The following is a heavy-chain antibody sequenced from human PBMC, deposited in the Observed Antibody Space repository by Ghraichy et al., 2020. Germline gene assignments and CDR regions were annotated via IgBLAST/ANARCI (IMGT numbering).Heavy chain of an antibody. Sequence: GESLNISCAASGFIFSSYWMSWVRQAPGKGLEWVANIKQDGSEKYYVDSVKGRFTISRDNAKNSLFLQMNSLRAEDTAVYYCARIYCSGGGCYSGLWYFDLWGRGTLVTVSS. CDR3: ARIYCSGGGCYSGLWYFDL. V-gene: IGHV3-7*01. CDR2: IKQDGSEK. J-gene: IGHJ2*01. CDR1: GFIFSSYW. D-gene: IGHD2-15*01.